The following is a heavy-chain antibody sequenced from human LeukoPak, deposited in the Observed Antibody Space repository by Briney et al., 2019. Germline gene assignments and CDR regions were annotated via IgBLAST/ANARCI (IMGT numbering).Heavy chain of an antibody. Sequence: PSETLSLTCTVSGGSVTSYYCNWIRQPAGKGLEWIGRIYSSGDTNYNPSLKSRITMSVDTSKNQFSLNLSSVTAADTAVHYCARDPFGSSLDYWGQGTLVTVSS. J-gene: IGHJ4*02. D-gene: IGHD1-26*01. CDR1: GGSVTSYY. V-gene: IGHV4-4*07. CDR3: ARDPFGSSLDY. CDR2: IYSSGDT.